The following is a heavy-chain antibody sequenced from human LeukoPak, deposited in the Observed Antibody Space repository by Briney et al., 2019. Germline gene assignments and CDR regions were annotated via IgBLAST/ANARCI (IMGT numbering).Heavy chain of an antibody. V-gene: IGHV4-61*02. CDR2: IYSSGST. CDR1: GVSISSGSYY. Sequence: SETLSLTCTVSGVSISSGSYYWSWLRQPAGKGLEWIGRIYSSGSTNYNPSLKSRVTISLDTSKNQFSLKLSSVTAADTAVYYCARQYSDILTGYHRGELYWYFDLWGRGTLVTVSS. D-gene: IGHD3-9*01. J-gene: IGHJ2*01. CDR3: ARQYSDILTGYHRGELYWYFDL.